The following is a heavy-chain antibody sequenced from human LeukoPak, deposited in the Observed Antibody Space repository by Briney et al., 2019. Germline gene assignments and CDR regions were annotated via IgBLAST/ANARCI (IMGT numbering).Heavy chain of an antibody. CDR2: IHSGGTT. J-gene: IGHJ4*02. V-gene: IGHV4-4*07. Sequence: SETLSLTCTVSGGSMNNDYFTWIRQPAGKGLEWIGRIHSGGTTNYNPSLMSRVTLSVDTSKNQFSLKLSSVTAADTAVYYCARLHYIFAVAQGYYFDYWGQGTLVTVSS. CDR3: ARLHYIFAVAQGYYFDY. D-gene: IGHD3-3*01. CDR1: GGSMNNDY.